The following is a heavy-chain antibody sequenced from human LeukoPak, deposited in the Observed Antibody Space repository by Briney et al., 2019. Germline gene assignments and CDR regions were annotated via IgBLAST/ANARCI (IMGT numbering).Heavy chain of an antibody. Sequence: GGSLRLSCAASGFTFSSYWMSWVRQAPGKWLEWVAVISYDGSNKYYADSVKGRFTISRDNSKNTLYLQMNSLRAEDTAVYYCAKDHGGATNYFDYWGQGTLVTVSS. CDR2: ISYDGSNK. CDR1: GFTFSSYW. J-gene: IGHJ4*02. V-gene: IGHV3-30*18. CDR3: AKDHGGATNYFDY. D-gene: IGHD2-15*01.